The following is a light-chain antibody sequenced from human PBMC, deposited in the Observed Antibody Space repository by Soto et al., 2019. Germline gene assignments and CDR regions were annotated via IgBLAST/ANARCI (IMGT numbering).Light chain of an antibody. CDR2: GAS. Sequence: EIVMTQSPATLSVSPGERATLSCRASQSVDTDLAWYQQKPDQAPRLLIYGASTRATGIPARFSGSGPGTDFTLTISSLPSEDFAVYYCHQYDDWPPGGTFGQGTKVEIK. J-gene: IGKJ1*01. CDR3: HQYDDWPPGGT. V-gene: IGKV3-15*01. CDR1: QSVDTD.